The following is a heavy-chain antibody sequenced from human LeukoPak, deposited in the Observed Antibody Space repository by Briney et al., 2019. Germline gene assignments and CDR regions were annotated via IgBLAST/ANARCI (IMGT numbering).Heavy chain of an antibody. D-gene: IGHD4-17*01. CDR1: GYTFTGYY. V-gene: IGHV1-2*02. CDR2: INPNSGGT. CDR3: ATIAYDYGDYAREDAFDI. J-gene: IGHJ3*02. Sequence: ASVKVSCKASGYTFTGYYVHWVRQAPGQGLEWMGWINPNSGGTNYAQKFQGRVTMTRDTSISTAYMELSRLRSDDTAVYYCATIAYDYGDYAREDAFDIWGQGTMVTVSS.